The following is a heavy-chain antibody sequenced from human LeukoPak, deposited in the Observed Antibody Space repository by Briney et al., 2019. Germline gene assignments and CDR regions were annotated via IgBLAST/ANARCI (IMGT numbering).Heavy chain of an antibody. J-gene: IGHJ6*02. V-gene: IGHV3-30-3*01. CDR3: ARSIAVAVHYGMDV. Sequence: GGSLRLSCAASGFTFSSYAMHWVRQAPGKGLEWVAVISYDGSNKYYADSVKGRFTISRDNSKNTLYLQMNSLRAEDTAVYYCARSIAVAVHYGMDVWGQGTTVTVSS. CDR2: ISYDGSNK. CDR1: GFTFSSYA. D-gene: IGHD6-19*01.